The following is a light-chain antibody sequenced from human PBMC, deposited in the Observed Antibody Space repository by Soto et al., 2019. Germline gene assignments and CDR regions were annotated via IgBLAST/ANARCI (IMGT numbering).Light chain of an antibody. J-gene: IGLJ1*01. CDR3: SSNTRSSLYV. CDR1: SSDVGGYNY. CDR2: EVS. V-gene: IGLV2-14*01. Sequence: QSVLTRPASVSGSPGQSITISCTGTSSDVGGYNYVSWHQQHPGKAPKLMIFEVSYRPSGVSDRFSGSKSGNTASLTISGLQADDEADYYCSSNTRSSLYVFGTGTKLTVL.